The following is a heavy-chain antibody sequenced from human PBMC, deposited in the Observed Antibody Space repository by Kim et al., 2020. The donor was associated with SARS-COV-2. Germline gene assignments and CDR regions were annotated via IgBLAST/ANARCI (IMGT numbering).Heavy chain of an antibody. Sequence: GGSLRLSCAASGFTFSSYAMSWVRQAPGKGLEWVSAISGSGGSTYYADSVKGRFTISRDNSKNTLYLQMNSLRAEDTAVYYCAKDTGSSRSSSYFDYWGQGTLVTVSS. V-gene: IGHV3-23*01. CDR3: AKDTGSSRSSSYFDY. CDR1: GFTFSSYA. J-gene: IGHJ4*02. D-gene: IGHD6-6*01. CDR2: ISGSGGST.